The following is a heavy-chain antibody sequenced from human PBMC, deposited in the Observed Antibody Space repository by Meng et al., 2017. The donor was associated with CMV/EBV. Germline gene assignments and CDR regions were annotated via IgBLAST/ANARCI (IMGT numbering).Heavy chain of an antibody. CDR2: IRYDGSNK. CDR1: GFTFSSYG. Sequence: GESLKISCAASGFTFSSYGMHWVRQAPGKGLEWVAFIRYDGSNKYYADSVKGRFTISRDNSKNTLYLQMNSLRAEDTAVYDCAKALDYWGQGTLVTVSS. CDR3: AKALDY. V-gene: IGHV3-30*02. J-gene: IGHJ4*02.